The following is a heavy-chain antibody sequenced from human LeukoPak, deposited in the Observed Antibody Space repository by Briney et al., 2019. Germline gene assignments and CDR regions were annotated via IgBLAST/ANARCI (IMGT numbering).Heavy chain of an antibody. Sequence: GGSLRLSCAASGFTFSSYAMSWVRQAPGKGLEWVSAISGSGGSTYYADSVKGRFTISRDNSKNTLYLQMNSLRAEDTAVYYCAKDEGVMVRGVIISSYFDYWGQGTLVTVSS. V-gene: IGHV3-23*01. J-gene: IGHJ4*02. CDR2: ISGSGGST. D-gene: IGHD3-10*01. CDR1: GFTFSSYA. CDR3: AKDEGVMVRGVIISSYFDY.